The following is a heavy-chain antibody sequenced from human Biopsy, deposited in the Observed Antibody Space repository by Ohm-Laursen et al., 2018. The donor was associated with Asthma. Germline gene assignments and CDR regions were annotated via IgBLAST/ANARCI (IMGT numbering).Heavy chain of an antibody. CDR2: IFAANSET. D-gene: IGHD1-7*01. J-gene: IGHJ4*02. V-gene: IGHV5-51*01. Sequence: ESLKISCKASGYTFSDSWIVWVRQMPGKGLEWMGIIFAANSETKYSPSFQGQVTISVDMSISTAFLQWSSLKASDTAMYYCARFIDGTFFVDYWGQGTLVTVSS. CDR3: ARFIDGTFFVDY. CDR1: GYTFSDSW.